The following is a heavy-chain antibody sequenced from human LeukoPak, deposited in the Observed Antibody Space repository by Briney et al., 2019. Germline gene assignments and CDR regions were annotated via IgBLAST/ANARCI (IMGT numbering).Heavy chain of an antibody. J-gene: IGHJ4*02. CDR1: GFTFSSYA. CDR3: AKSKGSGYDWDY. D-gene: IGHD5-12*01. CDR2: ISGSGGST. V-gene: IGHV3-23*01. Sequence: GSLRLSCAASGFTFSSYAMSWVRQAPGKGLEWVSAISGSGGSTYYADSVKGRLTISRDNSKNTLYLQMNSLRAEDTAVYYCAKSKGSGYDWDYWGQGTLVTVSS.